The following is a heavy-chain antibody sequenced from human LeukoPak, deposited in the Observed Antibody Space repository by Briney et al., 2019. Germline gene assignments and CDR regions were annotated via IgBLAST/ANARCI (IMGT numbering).Heavy chain of an antibody. CDR3: ASAKFDY. Sequence: GGSLRLSCAASGFTFSNYAMTWVRQTPGKGLEWVSSISGSGGSTYYADSVKGRFTISRDNAKNSLYLQMNSLRAEDTAVYYCASAKFDYWGQGTLVTVSS. V-gene: IGHV3-23*01. CDR2: ISGSGGST. J-gene: IGHJ4*02. CDR1: GFTFSNYA.